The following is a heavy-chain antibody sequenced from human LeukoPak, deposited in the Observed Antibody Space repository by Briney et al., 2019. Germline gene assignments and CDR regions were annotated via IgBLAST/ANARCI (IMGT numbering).Heavy chain of an antibody. V-gene: IGHV1-69*06. J-gene: IGHJ4*02. CDR3: ARDRGYCSGGSCYLGYYFDY. D-gene: IGHD2-15*01. Sequence: SVKVSCKASGGTFTSYAISWVRQAPGHGLEWMGGIIPIFGTANCAQKFQGRVTITADKSTSTAYMELSSLRSEDTAVYYCARDRGYCSGGSCYLGYYFDYWGQGTLVTVSS. CDR2: IIPIFGTA. CDR1: GGTFTSYA.